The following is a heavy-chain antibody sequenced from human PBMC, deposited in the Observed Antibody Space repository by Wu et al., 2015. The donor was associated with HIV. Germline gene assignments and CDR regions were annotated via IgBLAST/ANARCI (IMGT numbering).Heavy chain of an antibody. D-gene: IGHD6-19*01. CDR2: INPSAGST. J-gene: IGHJ4*02. CDR3: ASPRSPGFSSAWPTYFDY. Sequence: QVQLLQSGAEVKKPGASVMVSCKASGGTFSTYAMNWARQAPGQGLEWMGIINPSAGSTSYAQKFQDRITMTRDTSTNTVYMELSSLRSEDTAVYFCASPRSPGFSSAWPTYFDYWGQGTLVTVSS. CDR1: GGTFSTYA. V-gene: IGHV1-46*01.